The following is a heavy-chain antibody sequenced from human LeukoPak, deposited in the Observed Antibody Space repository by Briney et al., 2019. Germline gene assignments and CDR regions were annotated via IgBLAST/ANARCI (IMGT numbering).Heavy chain of an antibody. Sequence: ASVKVSCKASGYTFTSYDINWVRQATGQGLEWMGWMNPNSGNTGYAQKFQGRVTITRNTSISTAYMELSSLRSEDTAVYYCARARRIVVVPAASRDNYYYYMDFWGKGTTVTVSS. CDR1: GYTFTSYD. CDR3: ARARRIVVVPAASRDNYYYYMDF. CDR2: MNPNSGNT. D-gene: IGHD2-2*01. J-gene: IGHJ6*03. V-gene: IGHV1-8*03.